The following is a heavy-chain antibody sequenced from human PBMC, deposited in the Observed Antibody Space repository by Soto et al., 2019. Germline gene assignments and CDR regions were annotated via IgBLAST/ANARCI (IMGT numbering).Heavy chain of an antibody. CDR1: GGTFSSYA. CDR3: ARAGVTMIVVAPYGMDV. V-gene: IGHV1-69*06. J-gene: IGHJ6*02. CDR2: IIPIFGTA. Sequence: ASVKVSCKASGGTFSSYAISWVRQAPGQGLEWMGGIIPIFGTANYAQKFQGRVTITADKSTSTAYMELSSLRSEETAVYYCARAGVTMIVVAPYGMDVWGQGTTVTVSS. D-gene: IGHD3-22*01.